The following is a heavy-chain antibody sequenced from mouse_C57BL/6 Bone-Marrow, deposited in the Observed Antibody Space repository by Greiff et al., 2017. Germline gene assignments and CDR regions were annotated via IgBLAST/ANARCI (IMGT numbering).Heavy chain of an antibody. J-gene: IGHJ3*01. D-gene: IGHD2-1*01. CDR1: GYTFTEYT. CDR2: FYPGSGSI. Sequence: VHLVESGAELVKPGASVKLSCKASGYTFTEYTIHWVKQRSGQGLEWIGWFYPGSGSITYNEKFKDKATLTADTSSSTVYMELSRLTSEDSAVYFCARHEIYYGNLAWFAYWGQGTLVTVSA. CDR3: ARHEIYYGNLAWFAY. V-gene: IGHV1-62-2*01.